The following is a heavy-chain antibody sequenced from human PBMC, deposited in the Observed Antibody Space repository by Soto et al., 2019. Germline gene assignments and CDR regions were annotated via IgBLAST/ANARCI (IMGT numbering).Heavy chain of an antibody. CDR2: ISAYNGNT. V-gene: IGHV1-18*04. Sequence: ASVKVSCKASGYTFTSYGISWVRQAPGQGLEWMGWISAYNGNTNYAQRLQGRVTMTTDTSTSTAYMELRSLRSDDTAVYYCARVDGITIFGVVINLYYYGMDVWGQGTTVTVSS. J-gene: IGHJ6*02. D-gene: IGHD3-3*01. CDR1: GYTFTSYG. CDR3: ARVDGITIFGVVINLYYYGMDV.